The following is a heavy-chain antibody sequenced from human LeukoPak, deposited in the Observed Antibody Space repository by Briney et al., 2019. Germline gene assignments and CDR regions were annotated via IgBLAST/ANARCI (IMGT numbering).Heavy chain of an antibody. D-gene: IGHD3-9*01. CDR1: GFIFSSCG. Sequence: GGSLRLSCAASGFIFSSCGMNWVRQAPGKGLEWVSSISSSRNYIYYADSAKGRFTISRDNAENSLYLQMNSLRAEDTAVYYCARGGYFDWLRAFDIWGQGTMVTVSS. J-gene: IGHJ3*02. V-gene: IGHV3-21*06. CDR2: ISSSRNYI. CDR3: ARGGYFDWLRAFDI.